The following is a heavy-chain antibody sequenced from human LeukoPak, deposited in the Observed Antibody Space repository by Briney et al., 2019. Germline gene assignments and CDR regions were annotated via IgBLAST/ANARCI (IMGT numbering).Heavy chain of an antibody. CDR2: IKSKTDGGTT. Sequence: PGGSLRLSCAASGFTFSNAWMSWVRQAPGKGLEWVGRIKSKTDGGTTDYAAPVKGRFTISRDDSKNTLYLQMNSLKTEDTAVYYCTTYINWNSLFDYWGQGTLVTVSS. V-gene: IGHV3-15*01. D-gene: IGHD1-7*01. CDR3: TTYINWNSLFDY. CDR1: GFTFSNAW. J-gene: IGHJ4*02.